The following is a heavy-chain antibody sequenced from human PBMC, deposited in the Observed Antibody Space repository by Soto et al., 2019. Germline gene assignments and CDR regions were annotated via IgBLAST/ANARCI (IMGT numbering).Heavy chain of an antibody. Sequence: SVKVSCKASGYTFTGYYMHWVRQAPGQGLEWMGGIIPIFGTANYAQKFQGRVTITADESTSTAYMELSSLRSEDTAVYYCARVGARDYYYYGMDVWGQGTTVTVSS. CDR3: ARVGARDYYYYGMDV. V-gene: IGHV1-69*13. D-gene: IGHD1-26*01. CDR2: IIPIFGTA. CDR1: GYTFTGYY. J-gene: IGHJ6*02.